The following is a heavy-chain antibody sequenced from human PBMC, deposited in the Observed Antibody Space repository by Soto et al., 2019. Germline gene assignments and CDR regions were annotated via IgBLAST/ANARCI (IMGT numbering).Heavy chain of an antibody. D-gene: IGHD3-10*01. V-gene: IGHV1-2*02. CDR2: INPNSGGT. CDR3: AIAALYYGSGSYLGW. J-gene: IGHJ4*02. Sequence: QVQLVQSGAEVKKPGASVKVSCKASGYTFTGYYMHWVRQAPGQGLEWMGWINPNSGGTNYAQKFQGRVTMTRDTSIGTAYRELSRLRSDDTAVYYGAIAALYYGSGSYLGWWGKGTRVTVS. CDR1: GYTFTGYY.